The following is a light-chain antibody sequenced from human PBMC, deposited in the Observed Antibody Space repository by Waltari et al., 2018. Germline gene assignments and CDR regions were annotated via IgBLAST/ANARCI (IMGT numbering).Light chain of an antibody. CDR3: QQYYGTPLWT. CDR1: PGVLYRSNNKNY. J-gene: IGKJ1*01. Sequence: IVMTPSPNSLAVSLGERATIHFQSSPGVLYRSNNKNYLAWYQQKPGQPPKLLIYWASTRESGVPDRFSGSGSGTDFTLTISSLQAEDVAVYYCQQYYGTPLWTFGQGTKVEIK. CDR2: WAS. V-gene: IGKV4-1*01.